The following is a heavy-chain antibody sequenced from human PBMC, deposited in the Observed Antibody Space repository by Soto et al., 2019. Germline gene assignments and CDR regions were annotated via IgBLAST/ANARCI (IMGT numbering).Heavy chain of an antibody. CDR3: ARGYGSGSLHYGMDV. V-gene: IGHV1-69*13. Sequence: SVKVSCKASGGTFSSYAISWVRQAPGQGLEWMGGIIPIFGTANYAQKFQGGVTITADESTSTAYMELSSLRSEDTAVYYCARGYGSGSLHYGMDVWGQGTTVTVSS. CDR1: GGTFSSYA. D-gene: IGHD3-10*01. CDR2: IIPIFGTA. J-gene: IGHJ6*02.